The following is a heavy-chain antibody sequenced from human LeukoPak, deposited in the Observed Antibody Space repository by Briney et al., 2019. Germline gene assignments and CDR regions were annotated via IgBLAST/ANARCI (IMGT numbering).Heavy chain of an antibody. D-gene: IGHD5-18*01. J-gene: IGHJ5*02. CDR2: ISGSGGST. CDR1: GFTFSSYA. V-gene: IGHV3-23*01. CDR3: VRGYSYGWFDP. Sequence: GGSLRLSCAASGFTFSSYAMHWVRQAPGKGLEWVSTISGSGGSTHYADSVKGRFTISRDNSKNTLYLQMNSLRADDTAVYYCVRGYSYGWFDPWGQGTLVTVSS.